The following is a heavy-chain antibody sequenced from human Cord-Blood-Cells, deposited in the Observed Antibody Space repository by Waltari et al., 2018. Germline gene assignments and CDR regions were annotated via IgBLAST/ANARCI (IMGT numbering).Heavy chain of an antibody. Sequence: QLQLQESGPGLVKPSETLSLTCTVSGGSISSSSYYWGWIRQPPGKGLAWIGSIYCSGSTYYNPSLKSRVTISVDTAKNQFCLKRGSVTAADTAVYYCAREGVGPWGGIDYWGQGTLVTVSS. CDR3: AREGVGPWGGIDY. D-gene: IGHD3-16*01. CDR1: GGSISSSSYY. CDR2: IYCSGST. J-gene: IGHJ4*02. V-gene: IGHV4-39*02.